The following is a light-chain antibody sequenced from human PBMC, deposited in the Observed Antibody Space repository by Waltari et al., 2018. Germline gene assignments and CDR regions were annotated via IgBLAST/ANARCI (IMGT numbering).Light chain of an antibody. J-gene: IGLJ2*01. V-gene: IGLV2-14*01. CDR3: SSYTSSNTVI. Sequence: QSALTQPASVSGSPGQSITISCTGTSSDVVGYNYVHLYQQYPGKVPKLMIYDVSKWPSGVSNRFSGSKSGNTASLTISGLQAEDEADYYCSSYTSSNTVIFGGGTKLTVL. CDR1: SSDVVGYNY. CDR2: DVS.